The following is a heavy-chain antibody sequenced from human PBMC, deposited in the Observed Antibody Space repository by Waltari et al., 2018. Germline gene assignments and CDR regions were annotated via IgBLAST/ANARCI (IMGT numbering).Heavy chain of an antibody. CDR1: GYTVFAYP. D-gene: IGHD3-10*01. CDR3: ASGRERSYGSANYYQLDY. J-gene: IGHJ4*02. CDR2: ITGNDNT. Sequence: QVQLVQSGAEMKKPGASVTLSCKASGYTVFAYPIPWVRQAPGQRLEWMGWITGNDNTKYAQRCQGRVTITRDRSASTTYMDLSTLRAEDTAVYYCASGRERSYGSANYYQLDYWGQGTLVTVSS. V-gene: IGHV1-3*01.